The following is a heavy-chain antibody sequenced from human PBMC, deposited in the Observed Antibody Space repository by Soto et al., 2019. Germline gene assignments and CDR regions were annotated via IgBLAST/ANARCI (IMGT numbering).Heavy chain of an antibody. CDR1: GFTFSSYG. CDR2: ISYDGSNK. Sequence: QVQLVESGGGVVQPGRSLRLSCAASGFTFSSYGMHWVRQAPGKGLEWVAVISYDGSNKYYADSVKGRFTISRDNSKNTLYLQMNSLRAEDTAVYYCANDQAAAGPSHYYYYYGMEVWGQGTTVTVSS. CDR3: ANDQAAAGPSHYYYYYGMEV. J-gene: IGHJ6*02. V-gene: IGHV3-30*18. D-gene: IGHD6-13*01.